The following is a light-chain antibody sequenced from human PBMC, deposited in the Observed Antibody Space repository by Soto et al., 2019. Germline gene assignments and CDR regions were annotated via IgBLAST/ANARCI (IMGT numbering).Light chain of an antibody. Sequence: EIVLTQSPRTLSLSPGERATLACRASQSVGTYLAWYQQKPGQAPRLLIYGASSRATGIPDRFSGSGSGTDFTLSISRLEPEDFAVYHCQQYDDSMTFGQGTKVDIK. CDR3: QQYDDSMT. J-gene: IGKJ1*01. CDR1: QSVGTY. V-gene: IGKV3-20*01. CDR2: GAS.